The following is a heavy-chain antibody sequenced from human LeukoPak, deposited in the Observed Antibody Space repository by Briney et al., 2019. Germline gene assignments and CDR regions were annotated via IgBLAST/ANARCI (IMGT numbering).Heavy chain of an antibody. Sequence: SVKVSCKASGGTFSSYAISWVRQAPGQGLEWMGGIIPIFGTANYAQKFQGRVTITTDESTSTAYMELSSLRSEDTAVYYCAVEMATIRGDAFDIWGQGTMVTVSS. CDR1: GGTFSSYA. CDR2: IIPIFGTA. CDR3: AVEMATIRGDAFDI. J-gene: IGHJ3*02. D-gene: IGHD5-24*01. V-gene: IGHV1-69*05.